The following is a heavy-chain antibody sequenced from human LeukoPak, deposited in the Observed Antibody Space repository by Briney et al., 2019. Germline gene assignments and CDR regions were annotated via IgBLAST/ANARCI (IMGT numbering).Heavy chain of an antibody. CDR2: IYHRGST. Sequence: SETLSLTCAVSGYSISSGYYWGWIRQPPGKGLEWIGSIYHRGSTYYNPSLKSRVTISVDTSKNQFSLKLSSVTVADTAVYHCASVDTGDFARFDYRGQGTLVTVSS. J-gene: IGHJ4*02. CDR1: GYSISSGYY. CDR3: ASVDTGDFARFDY. D-gene: IGHD5-18*01. V-gene: IGHV4-38-2*01.